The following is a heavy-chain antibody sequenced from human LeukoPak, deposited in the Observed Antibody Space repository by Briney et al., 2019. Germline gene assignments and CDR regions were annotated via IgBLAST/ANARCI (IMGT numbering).Heavy chain of an antibody. CDR1: GGSISTYY. Sequence: PSEILSLTCTVSGGSISTYYWSWIRQPAGKKLEWIGRIYTSGSTNYNPSLKSRVTMSVDTSKNQFSLKLSSVTAADTAVYYCAREYYDFWSGYLHPPGGYYYMDVWGKGTTVTVSS. D-gene: IGHD3-3*01. V-gene: IGHV4-4*07. J-gene: IGHJ6*03. CDR3: AREYYDFWSGYLHPPGGYYYMDV. CDR2: IYTSGST.